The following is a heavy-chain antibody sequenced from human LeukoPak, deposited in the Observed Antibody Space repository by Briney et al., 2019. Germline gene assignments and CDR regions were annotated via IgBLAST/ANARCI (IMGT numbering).Heavy chain of an antibody. D-gene: IGHD1-26*01. CDR3: TRVLSGSYY. J-gene: IGHJ4*02. CDR2: IRSKAYGGTT. Sequence: LSLTCAVYGGSFSGYYWSWVRQAPGKGLEWVGFIRSKAYGGTTEYAASVKGRFTISRDDSKSIAYLQMNSLKTEDTAVYYCTRVLSGSYYWGQGTLVTVSS. CDR1: GGSFSGYY. V-gene: IGHV3-49*04.